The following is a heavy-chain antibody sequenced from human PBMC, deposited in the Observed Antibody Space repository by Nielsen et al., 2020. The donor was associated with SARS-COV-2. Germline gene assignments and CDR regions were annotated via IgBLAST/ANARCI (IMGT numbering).Heavy chain of an antibody. D-gene: IGHD2-2*01. CDR3: ARGGCSTTSCYLGMDV. Sequence: GESLKISCAASRFTFSTYSMNWVRQAPGKGLEWVSSISSSSSHIFYADPVNGRFTISRDNAKNSLFLLMNSLRAEDTAVYYCARGGCSTTSCYLGMDVWGQGTTVTVSS. CDR1: RFTFSTYS. J-gene: IGHJ6*02. CDR2: ISSSSSHI. V-gene: IGHV3-21*01.